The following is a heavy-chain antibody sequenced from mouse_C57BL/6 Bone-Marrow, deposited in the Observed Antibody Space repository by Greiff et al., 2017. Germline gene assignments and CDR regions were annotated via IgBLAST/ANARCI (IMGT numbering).Heavy chain of an antibody. J-gene: IGHJ3*01. Sequence: EVKLVESGGGLVKPGGSLKLSCAASGFTFSSYAMSWVRQTPEKRLEWVATISDGGSYTYYPDNVKGRFTISRDNAKNNLYLQMSHLKSEDTAMXYCARVMGPWFAYWGQGTLVTVSA. CDR1: GFTFSSYA. D-gene: IGHD2-3*01. CDR2: ISDGGSYT. CDR3: ARVMGPWFAY. V-gene: IGHV5-4*03.